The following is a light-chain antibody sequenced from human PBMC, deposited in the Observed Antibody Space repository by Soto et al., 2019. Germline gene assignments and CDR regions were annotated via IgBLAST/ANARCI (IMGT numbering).Light chain of an antibody. V-gene: IGKV1-39*01. J-gene: IGKJ2*01. CDR2: AAS. CDR3: QQGFSTPHT. CDR1: QNINDF. Sequence: DIQMTQSPSSLSASVGDRVTITCRASQNINDFLSWYQQKPGKAPKLLIYAASRLQSGVPSTFSGSGSGPDFTLTISSLQPEDFATYYCQQGFSTPHTCGQGTKVEI.